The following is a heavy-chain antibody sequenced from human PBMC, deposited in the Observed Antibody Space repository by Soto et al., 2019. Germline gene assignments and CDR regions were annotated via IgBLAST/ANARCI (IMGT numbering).Heavy chain of an antibody. J-gene: IGHJ4*02. D-gene: IGHD5-18*01. Sequence: SETLSLTCTVSGGSISNAAYSWSWIRQPPGKGLEWIGYIYPSGMPFYNPSLRSRVTISIDRSNDQFSLNLESVTAADTAVYYCARERGGYGLFDSWGQGTLVTVSS. CDR1: GGSISNAAYS. V-gene: IGHV4-30-2*01. CDR2: IYPSGMP. CDR3: ARERGGYGLFDS.